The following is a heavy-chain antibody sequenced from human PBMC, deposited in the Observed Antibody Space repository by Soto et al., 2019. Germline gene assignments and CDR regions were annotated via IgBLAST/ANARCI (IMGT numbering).Heavy chain of an antibody. Sequence: VQLVQSGAEVKKPGASVKFSCKASGYTFTSYGLSWVRQAPGPGLEWMGWISAYKGNTNYAQKLQRRVTITTDTSTSTAYMELRSMRSDDTAVYYCARDPPIVVVPAATDYWGQGTLVTVSS. D-gene: IGHD2-2*01. CDR3: ARDPPIVVVPAATDY. V-gene: IGHV1-18*01. J-gene: IGHJ4*02. CDR2: ISAYKGNT. CDR1: GYTFTSYG.